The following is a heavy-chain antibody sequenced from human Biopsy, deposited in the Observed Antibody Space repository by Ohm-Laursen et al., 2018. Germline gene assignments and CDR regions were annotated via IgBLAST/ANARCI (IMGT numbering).Heavy chain of an antibody. V-gene: IGHV1-69*04. D-gene: IGHD3-3*01. CDR3: AADADGYYTEFDY. CDR1: GYTFTSYD. J-gene: IGHJ4*02. CDR2: IVPVLGHL. Sequence: GSSVKVSCKASGYTFTSYDISWVRQAPGQGLEWVGRIVPVLGHLNYAQRFQGRVSITADKSTSYVFMELSRLTSGDTAVYYCAADADGYYTEFDYWGPGTLVTVSS.